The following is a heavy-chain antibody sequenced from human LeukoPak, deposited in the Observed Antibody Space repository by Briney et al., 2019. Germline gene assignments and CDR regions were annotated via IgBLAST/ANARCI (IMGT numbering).Heavy chain of an antibody. CDR2: ISGSGSST. D-gene: IGHD2-2*01. CDR3: AKGPAAIGGYFDY. V-gene: IGHV3-23*01. CDR1: EFSFSSHG. J-gene: IGHJ4*02. Sequence: GGSLRLSCAASEFSFSSHGMSWVRQAPGKGLEWVSGISGSGSSTYYADSVKGRFTISRDNSKSTLYLQMNSLRAEDTAVYYCAKGPAAIGGYFDYWGQGTLVTVSS.